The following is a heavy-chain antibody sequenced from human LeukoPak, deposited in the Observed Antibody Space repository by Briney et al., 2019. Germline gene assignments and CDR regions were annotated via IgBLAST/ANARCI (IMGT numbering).Heavy chain of an antibody. V-gene: IGHV3-33*01. CDR3: ARAYYYDVSVTPDY. Sequence: GGSLRLSCVASVFTFSNYGMHCVRQAPGQGLEWVAVIWYDGSNEYYADSVKGRFTISRDTSKNTLYLQMNSLRAEDTAVYYCARAYYYDVSVTPDYWGQGTLVTVSS. CDR2: IWYDGSNE. D-gene: IGHD3-22*01. J-gene: IGHJ4*02. CDR1: VFTFSNYG.